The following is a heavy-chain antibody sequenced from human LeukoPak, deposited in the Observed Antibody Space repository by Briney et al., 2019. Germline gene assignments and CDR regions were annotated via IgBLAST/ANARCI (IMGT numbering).Heavy chain of an antibody. V-gene: IGHV1-2*04. CDR3: ARGMVRGVQPNDAFDI. D-gene: IGHD3-10*01. Sequence: GASVKVSCKASGYTFTGYCMHWVRQAPGQGLEWMGWINPNSGGTNYAQKFQGWVTMTRDTSISTAYMELSRLRSDDTAVYYCARGMVRGVQPNDAFDIWGQGTMVTVSS. J-gene: IGHJ3*02. CDR2: INPNSGGT. CDR1: GYTFTGYC.